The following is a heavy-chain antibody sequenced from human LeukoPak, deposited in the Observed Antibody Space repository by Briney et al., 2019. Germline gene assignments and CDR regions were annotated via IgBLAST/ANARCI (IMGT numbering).Heavy chain of an antibody. CDR1: GFTFSSYA. V-gene: IGHV3-23*01. J-gene: IGHJ4*02. Sequence: GGSLRLSCAASGFTFSSYAMSWVRQAPGKGLEWVSAISGSGGSTYYADSVKGRFTISRDNAKNSLYLQMNSLRTEDTALYYCAKDPTTKPYYFDYWGQGTLVTVSS. CDR2: ISGSGGST. D-gene: IGHD1-1*01. CDR3: AKDPTTKPYYFDY.